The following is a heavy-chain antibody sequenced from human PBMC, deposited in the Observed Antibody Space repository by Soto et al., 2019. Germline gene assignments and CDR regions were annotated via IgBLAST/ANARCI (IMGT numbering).Heavy chain of an antibody. J-gene: IGHJ4*02. D-gene: IGHD5-12*01. CDR2: IYHSGST. Sequence: SETLSLTCTVSGGSISSGDYYWSWIRQHPGKGLEWIGYIYHSGSTYYNPSLKSRVTISVDRSKNQFSLKLSSVTAADTAVYYCVRAGIVTTPYYFDYWGQGTLVTVSS. CDR1: GGSISSGDYY. V-gene: IGHV4-30-2*01. CDR3: VRAGIVTTPYYFDY.